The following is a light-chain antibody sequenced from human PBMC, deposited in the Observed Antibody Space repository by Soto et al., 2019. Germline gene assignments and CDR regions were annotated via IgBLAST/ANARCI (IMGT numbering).Light chain of an antibody. CDR1: SSDFGGFNY. V-gene: IGLV2-11*01. CDR3: CSYAGSMLYV. J-gene: IGLJ1*01. Sequence: QSALTQPRSVSGSPGQSASISCTGTSSDFGGFNYVSWYQQHPGKDPQLIIYDVNKRPSGVPDRFSGSKSGNTASLTISGLRNEDEADYFCCSYAGSMLYVFGSGTKLTVL. CDR2: DVN.